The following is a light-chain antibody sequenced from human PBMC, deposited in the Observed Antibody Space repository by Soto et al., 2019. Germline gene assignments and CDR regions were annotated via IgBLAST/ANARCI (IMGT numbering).Light chain of an antibody. CDR3: SSYTSSSTLEVV. CDR1: SSDVGGYNY. CDR2: DVS. V-gene: IGLV2-14*01. Sequence: QSALTQPASVSGSPGQSITISCTGTSSDVGGYNYVSWYQQHPVKAPKLMIYDVSNRPSGVSNRFSGSKSGNTASLTISGLQAEDEADYYCSSYTSSSTLEVVFGGGTKGTVL. J-gene: IGLJ2*01.